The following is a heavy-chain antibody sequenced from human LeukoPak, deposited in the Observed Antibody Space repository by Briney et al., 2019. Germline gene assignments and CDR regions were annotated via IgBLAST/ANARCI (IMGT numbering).Heavy chain of an antibody. Sequence: SETLSLTCAVYGGSFSGYYWSLIRRPPGKGLEWIGEINHSGSTNYNPSLKSRVTISVDTSKNQFSLKLSSVTAADTAVYYCARESYSSGSDDAFDIWGQGTMVTVSS. J-gene: IGHJ3*02. V-gene: IGHV4-34*01. CDR2: INHSGST. D-gene: IGHD6-19*01. CDR1: GGSFSGYY. CDR3: ARESYSSGSDDAFDI.